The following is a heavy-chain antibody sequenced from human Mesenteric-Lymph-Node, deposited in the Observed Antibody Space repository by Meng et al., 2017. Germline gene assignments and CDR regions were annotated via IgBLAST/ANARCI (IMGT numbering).Heavy chain of an antibody. Sequence: QVQLVQSGAEVKKPGAVAKVSCKASGYTFTNYAIQWVRQAPGQWLEWMGWINSGNGKTKYSEKFQGRVTIARDTSATTAYMELSSLRSEDMAVYYCARGLWEQSRYYFDSWGQGTLVTVSS. CDR3: ARGLWEQSRYYFDS. CDR2: INSGNGKT. V-gene: IGHV1-3*01. CDR1: GYTFTNYA. D-gene: IGHD1-26*01. J-gene: IGHJ4*02.